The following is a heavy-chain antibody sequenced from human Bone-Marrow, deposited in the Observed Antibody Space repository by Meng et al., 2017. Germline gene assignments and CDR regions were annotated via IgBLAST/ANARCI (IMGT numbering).Heavy chain of an antibody. CDR2: ISWDGGST. J-gene: IGHJ5*02. Sequence: GESLKISCAASGFTFDDYAMHWVRQAPGKGLEWVSLISWDGGSTYYADSVKGRFTISRDNSKNSLYLQMNSLRAEDTALYYCAKTNYGGNSGWGWFDPWGQGTLVTVSS. V-gene: IGHV3-43D*03. CDR3: AKTNYGGNSGWGWFDP. D-gene: IGHD4-23*01. CDR1: GFTFDDYA.